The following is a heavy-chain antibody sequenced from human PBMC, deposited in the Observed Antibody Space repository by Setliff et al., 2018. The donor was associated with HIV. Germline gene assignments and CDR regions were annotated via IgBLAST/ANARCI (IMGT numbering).Heavy chain of an antibody. J-gene: IGHJ6*03. CDR3: ARATYTLQFLKWSPDSSLYYYMDV. D-gene: IGHD3-3*01. CDR2: MSYSGST. Sequence: SETLSLTCNVSGASFSSGGYYWSWIRQHPGKGLEWIGYMSYSGSTFYKSSLKSRVTMSIDTSKNQFPLMLSPVTAADTAVYYCARATYTLQFLKWSPDSSLYYYMDVWGKGTTVTVSS. V-gene: IGHV4-31*03. CDR1: GASFSSGGYY.